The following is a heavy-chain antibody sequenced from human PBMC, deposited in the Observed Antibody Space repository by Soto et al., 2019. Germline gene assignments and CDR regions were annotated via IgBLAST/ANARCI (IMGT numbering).Heavy chain of an antibody. J-gene: IGHJ6*02. Sequence: QVQLVQSGAEVKKPGSSVKVSCKASGGTFSSYAISWVRQAPGQGLEWMGGIIPIFGTANYAQKFQGRVTITADESTSTAYMELSSLRSEDTAVYYCARGRFGELLSDQYYSYGMDVLGQGTTVTVSS. CDR2: IIPIFGTA. CDR1: GGTFSSYA. D-gene: IGHD3-10*01. V-gene: IGHV1-69*01. CDR3: ARGRFGELLSDQYYSYGMDV.